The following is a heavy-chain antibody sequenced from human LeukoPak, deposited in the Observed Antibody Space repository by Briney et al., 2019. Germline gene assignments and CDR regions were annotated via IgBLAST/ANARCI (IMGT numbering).Heavy chain of an antibody. CDR1: GFTFSTYA. Sequence: RSGGSLRLSCAASGFTFSTYAMNWVRQAPGKGLEWVSGISGSGGSTYYADSVKGRFTISRDNSKNTVYLQMNSLRADDTAVYYCAKGGSITMMVVTPDALDIWGQGTMVTVSS. D-gene: IGHD3-22*01. J-gene: IGHJ3*02. V-gene: IGHV3-23*01. CDR2: ISGSGGST. CDR3: AKGGSITMMVVTPDALDI.